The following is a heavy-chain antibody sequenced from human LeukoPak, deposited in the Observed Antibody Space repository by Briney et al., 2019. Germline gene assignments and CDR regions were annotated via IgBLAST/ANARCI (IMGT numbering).Heavy chain of an antibody. CDR1: GYRFTGYY. CDR3: ARDSRDFYGSGSRFDP. CDR2: ITPNNGGT. V-gene: IGHV1-2*02. J-gene: IGHJ5*02. D-gene: IGHD3-10*01. Sequence: ASVKVSCKASGYRFTGYYIHWVRQAPGQGLEWMGWITPNNGGTNYAQKFQGRVTMARDTSITTTYMDLSSLRSDDTAVYYCARDSRDFYGSGSRFDPWGQGTLVTVSS.